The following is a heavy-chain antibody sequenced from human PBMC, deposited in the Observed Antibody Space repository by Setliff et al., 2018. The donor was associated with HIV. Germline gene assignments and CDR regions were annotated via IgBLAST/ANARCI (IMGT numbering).Heavy chain of an antibody. CDR3: VRDLTTIVTRKVFDF. Sequence: GGSLRLSCAASGFTFSSAWMGWVRQAPAKGLEWVAVISYDGSYKNYADSVKGRFTISRDNSKNTVFVQMNSLRADDTATYYCVRDLTTIVTRKVFDFWGQGTMVTVSS. CDR1: GFTFSSAW. V-gene: IGHV3-30*03. J-gene: IGHJ3*01. D-gene: IGHD4-4*01. CDR2: ISYDGSYK.